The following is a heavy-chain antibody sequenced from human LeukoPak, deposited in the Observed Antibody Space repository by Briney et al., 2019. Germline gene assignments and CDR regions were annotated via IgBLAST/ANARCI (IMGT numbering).Heavy chain of an antibody. CDR1: GFTFSGSW. Sequence: PGGSLRLSCAASGFTFSGSWMSWVRQAPGKGLEWVASINQDGGEKYSLDSVKGRFTISRDNTKSSLYLQMNSLRAEDTAMYYCARYRHICYWGQGTLVTVSS. CDR2: INQDGGEK. D-gene: IGHD2-21*01. V-gene: IGHV3-7*01. J-gene: IGHJ4*02. CDR3: ARYRHICY.